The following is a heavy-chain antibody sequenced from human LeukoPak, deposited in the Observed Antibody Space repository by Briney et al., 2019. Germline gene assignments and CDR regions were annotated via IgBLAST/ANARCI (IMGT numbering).Heavy chain of an antibody. CDR3: ARGGDYAAVYFDY. J-gene: IGHJ4*02. CDR2: INHSGST. Sequence: SETLSLTCAVYGGSFSGYYWSWIRQPPGKGLEWIGEINHSGSTNYNPSLKSRVTISVDTSKNQFSLKLSSVTAADTAVYYCARGGDYAAVYFDYWGQGTLVTVSS. V-gene: IGHV4-34*01. CDR1: GGSFSGYY. D-gene: IGHD4-17*01.